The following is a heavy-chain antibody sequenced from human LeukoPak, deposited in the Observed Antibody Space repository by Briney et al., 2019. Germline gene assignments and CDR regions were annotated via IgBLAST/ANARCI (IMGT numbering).Heavy chain of an antibody. CDR3: ARVRLGAPTRVFDY. Sequence: GGSLRLSCAASGFTFSDHYMDWVRQAPGKGLEWVGRIRNKASSYTTQYAASVNGRFTISRDDSKNSLYLHMNSLKTEDTAVYFCARVRLGAPTRVFDYWGQGSLVTVSS. CDR2: IRNKASSYTT. CDR1: GFTFSDHY. D-gene: IGHD1-26*01. J-gene: IGHJ4*02. V-gene: IGHV3-72*01.